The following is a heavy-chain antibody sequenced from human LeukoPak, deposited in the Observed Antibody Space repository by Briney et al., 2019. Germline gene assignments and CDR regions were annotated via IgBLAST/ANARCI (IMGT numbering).Heavy chain of an antibody. J-gene: IGHJ5*02. CDR1: GLSFMNDV. Sequence: PGRSLGLSFSAHGLSFMNDVMHSVRQAPGKGLEWVAVIWSDGSNKHYADSARGRFTISRDNSKNTLYLQMNSLRAEDTAVYYCVRVSMTAVVAYKWFVPWGQGTLVTVST. D-gene: IGHD2-2*01. V-gene: IGHV3-33*08. CDR3: VRVSMTAVVAYKWFVP. CDR2: IWSDGSNK.